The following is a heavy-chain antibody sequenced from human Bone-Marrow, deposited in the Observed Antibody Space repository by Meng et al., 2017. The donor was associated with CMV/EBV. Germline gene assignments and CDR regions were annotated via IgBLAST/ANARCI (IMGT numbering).Heavy chain of an antibody. D-gene: IGHD6-19*01. CDR1: GFTFSSYE. CDR2: INNDGSST. CDR3: ARDTRDYTGWYP. Sequence: GESLKISCAASGFTFSSYEMHWVRQAPGKGLVWVSRINNDGSSTSYADSVKGRFTISRDNAKNTLYLQMNSLRAEDTAVYYCARDTRDYTGWYPWGQGTLVTVSS. V-gene: IGHV3-74*01. J-gene: IGHJ5*02.